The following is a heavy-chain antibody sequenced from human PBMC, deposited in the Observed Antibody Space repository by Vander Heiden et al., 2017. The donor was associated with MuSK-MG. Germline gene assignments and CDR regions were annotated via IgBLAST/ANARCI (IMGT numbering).Heavy chain of an antibody. D-gene: IGHD2-15*01. V-gene: IGHV1-18*01. CDR3: ARDEDIVVVVAATPLDY. Sequence: QVQLVQSGAEVKKPGASVKVSCKASGYTFTSYGISWVRQAPGQGLEWMGWISAYNGDTNYAQKLQGRVTMTTDTSTSTAYMELRSLRSDDTAVYYCARDEDIVVVVAATPLDYWGQGTLVTVSS. CDR2: ISAYNGDT. CDR1: GYTFTSYG. J-gene: IGHJ4*02.